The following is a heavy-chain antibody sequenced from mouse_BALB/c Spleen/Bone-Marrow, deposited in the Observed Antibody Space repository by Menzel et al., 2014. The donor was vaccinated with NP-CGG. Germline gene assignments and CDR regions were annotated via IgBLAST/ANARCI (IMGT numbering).Heavy chain of an antibody. V-gene: IGHV3-8*02. Sequence: EVQLVESGPSLVKPSQTLSLTCSVTGDSITSGYWNWIRKFPGNKLEYMGYISYSGNTYYNPSLISRISITRDTSKNXYYLQLNSVTTEDTATYYCTRDYYGPWGQGTTLTVSS. J-gene: IGHJ2*01. D-gene: IGHD1-2*01. CDR2: ISYSGNT. CDR3: TRDYYGP. CDR1: GDSITSGY.